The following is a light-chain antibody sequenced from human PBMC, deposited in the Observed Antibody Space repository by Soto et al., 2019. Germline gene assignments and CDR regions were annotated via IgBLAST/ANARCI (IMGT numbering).Light chain of an antibody. J-gene: IGLJ1*01. Sequence: QSALTQPASVSGAPGQSITISCTGTSSDVGGYNYVSWYQQHPGKAPKLMIYDVTDRPSGVSNRFSASKSGNTASLTISGLQAEDEGDYYCCSYTSRSTPWVFGTGTKVTVL. CDR2: DVT. CDR3: CSYTSRSTPWV. CDR1: SSDVGGYNY. V-gene: IGLV2-14*03.